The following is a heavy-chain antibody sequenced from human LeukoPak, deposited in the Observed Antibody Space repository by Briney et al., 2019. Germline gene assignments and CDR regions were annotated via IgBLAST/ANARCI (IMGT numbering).Heavy chain of an antibody. J-gene: IGHJ6*03. CDR3: ARGPGYSSGWLAGYYYYYYYMDV. CDR1: GGSFSGYY. D-gene: IGHD6-19*01. Sequence: SETLSLTCAVYGGSFSGYYWSWIRQPPGKGLEWIGEINHSGSTNYNPSLKSRVTISVDTSKNQFSLKLSSVTAADTAVYYCARGPGYSSGWLAGYYYYYYYMDVWGKGTTVTVSS. V-gene: IGHV4-34*01. CDR2: INHSGST.